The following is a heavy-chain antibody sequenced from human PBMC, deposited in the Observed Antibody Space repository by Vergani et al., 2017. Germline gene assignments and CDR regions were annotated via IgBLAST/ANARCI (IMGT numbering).Heavy chain of an antibody. Sequence: EVQLVESGGGLVQPGGSLRLSCAGSGFTFSSYWMHWVRQAPGKGLVWVSRINSDGSRTSYADSVKGRFTISRDNAKNTLYLQMNSLRAEDTAVYYCARFQQLATVDYWGQGTLVTVSS. CDR1: GFTFSSYW. CDR3: ARFQQLATVDY. CDR2: INSDGSRT. J-gene: IGHJ4*02. V-gene: IGHV3-74*02. D-gene: IGHD6-13*01.